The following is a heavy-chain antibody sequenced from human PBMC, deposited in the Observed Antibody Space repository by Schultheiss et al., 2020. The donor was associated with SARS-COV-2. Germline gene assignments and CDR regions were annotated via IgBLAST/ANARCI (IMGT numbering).Heavy chain of an antibody. CDR3: AKGAGENSNFES. CDR1: GFSFPDYS. CDR2: ISYDGSNK. Sequence: GESLKISCTTSGFSFPDYSINWIRQAPGKGLEWVAVISYDGSNKYYADSVKGRFTISRDNSKDTVYLQMNSLRADDTAIYYCAKGAGENSNFESWGRGTLVTVSS. D-gene: IGHD3-10*01. J-gene: IGHJ4*02. V-gene: IGHV3-30-3*02.